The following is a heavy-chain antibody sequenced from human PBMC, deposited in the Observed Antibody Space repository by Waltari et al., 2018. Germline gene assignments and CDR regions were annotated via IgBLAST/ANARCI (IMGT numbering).Heavy chain of an antibody. Sequence: QVQLQESGPGLVKPSGTLSLTCAVSGASISSNYWWSWVRQSPGKGLEWIGQIHHSGRTYSTPSLKRRITISVDKSKNQFSLNLSSVNDADTAVYYCAADRGNGLYFDYWGQGTLVTVSS. J-gene: IGHJ4*02. CDR1: GASISSNYW. CDR2: IHHSGRT. V-gene: IGHV4-4*02. D-gene: IGHD2-15*01. CDR3: AADRGNGLYFDY.